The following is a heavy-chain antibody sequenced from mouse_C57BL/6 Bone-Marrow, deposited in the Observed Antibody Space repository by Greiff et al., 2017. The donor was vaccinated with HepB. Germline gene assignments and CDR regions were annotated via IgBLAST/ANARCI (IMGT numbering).Heavy chain of an antibody. D-gene: IGHD1-1*01. CDR3: ARVTTVPWFAY. J-gene: IGHJ3*01. Sequence: VKLQQSGAELARPGASVKLSCKASGYTFTSYGISWVKQRTGQGLEWIGEIYPRSGNTYYNEKFKGKATLTADKSSSTAYMELRSLTSEDSAVYFCARVTTVPWFAYWGQGTLVTVSA. V-gene: IGHV1-81*01. CDR2: IYPRSGNT. CDR1: GYTFTSYG.